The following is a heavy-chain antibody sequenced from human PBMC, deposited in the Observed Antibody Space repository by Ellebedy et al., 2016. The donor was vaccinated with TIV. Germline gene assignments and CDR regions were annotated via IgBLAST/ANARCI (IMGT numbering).Heavy chain of an antibody. V-gene: IGHV3-43*01. CDR3: AKDGGDGSSYYFDY. CDR2: ISWDGGST. J-gene: IGHJ4*02. CDR1: GFTFDDYT. Sequence: GESLKISCAASGFTFDDYTMHWVRQAPGKGLEWVSLISWDGGSTYYADSVKGRFTISRDNSKNSLYLQMNSLRTEDTALYYCAKDGGDGSSYYFDYWGQGTLVTVSS. D-gene: IGHD3-16*01.